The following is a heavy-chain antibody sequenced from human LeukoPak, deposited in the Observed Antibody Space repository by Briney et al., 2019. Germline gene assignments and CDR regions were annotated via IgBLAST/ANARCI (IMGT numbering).Heavy chain of an antibody. CDR3: ARDPGDYYGSGSSDAFDI. J-gene: IGHJ3*02. CDR1: GFTVTSNY. CDR2: IYSGSST. Sequence: GGSLRLSCAASGFTVTSNYMSWVRQAPGKGLEWVSVIYSGSSTYYADSVKGRFTISRDNSKNTLCLQMNSLRAEDTAVYYCARDPGDYYGSGSSDAFDIWGQGTMVTVSS. V-gene: IGHV3-53*01. D-gene: IGHD3-10*01.